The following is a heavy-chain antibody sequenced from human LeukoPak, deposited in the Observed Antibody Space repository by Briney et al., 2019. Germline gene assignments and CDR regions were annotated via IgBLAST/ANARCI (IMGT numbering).Heavy chain of an antibody. D-gene: IGHD6-19*01. Sequence: GGSLRLSCAASGFTFSSYAMSWVRQAPGKGLEWVSAISGSGGSTYYADSVKGRFTISRDNSKNTPSLQMNSLRAEDTAVYYCTKGAQWLYSSTDYWGQGTLVTVSS. CDR1: GFTFSSYA. CDR2: ISGSGGST. CDR3: TKGAQWLYSSTDY. V-gene: IGHV3-23*01. J-gene: IGHJ4*02.